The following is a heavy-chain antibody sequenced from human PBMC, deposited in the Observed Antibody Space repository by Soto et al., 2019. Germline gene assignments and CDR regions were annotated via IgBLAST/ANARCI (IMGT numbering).Heavy chain of an antibody. Sequence: QVQLVESGGGVVQPGRSLSLSCAASGFTFSSYGMHWVRQAPGKGLEWVAVIWYDGSNKYYADSVKGRFTISRDNSKNTLYLQMKSLRAEDTAVYYCARDGAYYGDYIDYWGQGTLVTVSS. CDR2: IWYDGSNK. CDR3: ARDGAYYGDYIDY. J-gene: IGHJ4*02. CDR1: GFTFSSYG. D-gene: IGHD4-17*01. V-gene: IGHV3-33*01.